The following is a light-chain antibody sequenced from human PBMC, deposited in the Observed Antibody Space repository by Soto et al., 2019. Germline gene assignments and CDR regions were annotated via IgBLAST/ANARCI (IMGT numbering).Light chain of an antibody. V-gene: IGLV2-23*02. CDR3: CSYAGSSTV. CDR1: SSDGGSYNL. J-gene: IGLJ2*01. CDR2: EVS. Sequence: QSALTQPASVSGSPGQPITISCTGTSSDGGSYNLVSWYQQHPGTAPKLMIYEVSKRPSGVSNRFSGSKSGNTASLTISGLQAEDEADYYCCSYAGSSTVFGGGTKVTVL.